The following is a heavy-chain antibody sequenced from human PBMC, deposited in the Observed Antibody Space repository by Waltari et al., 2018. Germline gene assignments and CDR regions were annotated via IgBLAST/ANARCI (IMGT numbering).Heavy chain of an antibody. J-gene: IGHJ4*02. CDR2: ISFDGGDK. Sequence: QVQLVESGGGVVQPGRSLRLSCAASGFTFSSHAMHWVRQAPGRGLEWGAVISFDGGDKHYTDSVKCRFTISRDTSKNMLYLQMSSLRAEDTAVYYCARDYYFDTSGYLDSWGQGTLVTVSS. V-gene: IGHV3-30*10. CDR1: GFTFSSHA. CDR3: ARDYYFDTSGYLDS. D-gene: IGHD3-22*01.